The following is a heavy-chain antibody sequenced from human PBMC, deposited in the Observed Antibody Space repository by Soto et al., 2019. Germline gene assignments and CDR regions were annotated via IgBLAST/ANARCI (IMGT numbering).Heavy chain of an antibody. Sequence: QVHLAQSGAEVRKPGTSVKVSCKASGYTFIGYYMNWVRQAPGQGLEWMAWINPKNGATVFAPKFEGRETLTKDAARRTAHTALDRVQFGDPGMYFWLKGPFGGSAVEFWVPGTMVTVSS. D-gene: IGHD3-10*01. CDR3: LKGPFGGSAVEF. CDR2: INPKNGAT. J-gene: IGHJ3*01. V-gene: IGHV1-2*02. CDR1: GYTFIGYY.